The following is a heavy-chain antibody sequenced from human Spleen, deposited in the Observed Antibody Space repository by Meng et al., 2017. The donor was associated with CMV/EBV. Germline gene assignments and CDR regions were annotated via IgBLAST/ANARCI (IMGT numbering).Heavy chain of an antibody. Sequence: GGSLRLSCAASGFTFSSYWMSWVRQAPGKGLEWVANIKQDGSEKYYVDSVKGRFTISRDNAKNSLYLQMNSLRAEDTAVYYCARDEYQLLSYYYYGMDVWGQGTTVTVSS. V-gene: IGHV3-7*01. CDR3: ARDEYQLLSYYYYGMDV. CDR2: IKQDGSEK. D-gene: IGHD2-2*01. CDR1: GFTFSSYW. J-gene: IGHJ6*02.